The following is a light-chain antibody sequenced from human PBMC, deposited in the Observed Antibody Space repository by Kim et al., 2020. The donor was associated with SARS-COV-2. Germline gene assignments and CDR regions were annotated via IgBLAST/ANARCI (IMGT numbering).Light chain of an antibody. CDR2: EVS. CDR3: CSYAGSSTSVV. V-gene: IGLV2-23*02. CDR1: SSDVGSYNL. Sequence: QSITSSCTGTSSDVGSYNLVSWYQQHPGKAPKLMIYEVSKRPSGVSNRFSGSKSGNTASLTISGLQAEDEADYYCCSYAGSSTSVVFGGGTQLTVL. J-gene: IGLJ2*01.